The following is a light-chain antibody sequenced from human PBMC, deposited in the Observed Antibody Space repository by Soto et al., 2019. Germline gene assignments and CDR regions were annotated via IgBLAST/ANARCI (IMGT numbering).Light chain of an antibody. Sequence: DIQLTQSPSLLSASVGDRVTITCRASHDISTYLAWYRQKPGKAPKLMIYEASTLQSGVPSRFSGSGSGTEFTLTISGLLPEDFATYHCQQLNTLPFTFGQGTKV. CDR3: QQLNTLPFT. CDR2: EAS. J-gene: IGKJ1*01. V-gene: IGKV1-9*01. CDR1: HDISTY.